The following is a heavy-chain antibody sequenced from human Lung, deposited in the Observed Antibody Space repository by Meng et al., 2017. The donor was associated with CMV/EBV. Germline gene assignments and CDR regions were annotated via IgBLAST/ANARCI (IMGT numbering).Heavy chain of an antibody. CDR2: ISSKLNSFAT. Sequence: VRLGGAGGGLVQPGGSLKLSCAVSGVTFGVSDIHWVRQASGKGLEWVGRISSKLNSFATAYPASLKGRFTISRDDSKNMAYLQMNSLMTEDTALYYCTMYTRGHIWGQGTMVTVSS. CDR1: GVTFGVSD. D-gene: IGHD6-19*01. CDR3: TMYTRGHI. V-gene: IGHV3-73*02. J-gene: IGHJ3*02.